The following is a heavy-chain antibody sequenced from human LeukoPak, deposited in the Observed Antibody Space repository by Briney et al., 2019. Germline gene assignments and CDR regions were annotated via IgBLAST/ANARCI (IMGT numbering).Heavy chain of an antibody. CDR1: GFTFSSYA. V-gene: IGHV3-23*01. D-gene: IGHD6-25*01. CDR3: ARGQGIAAFDY. Sequence: GGSLRLSCAASGFTFSSYAMSWVRQAPGKGLEWVSSISGSGVSTYYADSVKGRFTISSDKSKNTLFLQMNSLRAEDTAVYYCARGQGIAAFDYWGQGTLVTISS. CDR2: ISGSGVST. J-gene: IGHJ4*02.